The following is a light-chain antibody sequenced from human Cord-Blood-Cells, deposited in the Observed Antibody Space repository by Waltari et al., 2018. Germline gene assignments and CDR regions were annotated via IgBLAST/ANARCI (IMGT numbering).Light chain of an antibody. J-gene: IGLJ2*01. CDR2: LNSDGSH. V-gene: IGLV4-69*01. Sequence: QLVLTQSPSASASLGASVKPTCTLSSGHSSSAIDWHQQQPEKGPRYLMKLNSDGSHSKGDVIPDRFSGSSSGAERYLTISSLQSEDEADYYCQTWGTGIQVFGGGTKLTVL. CDR1: SGHSSSA. CDR3: QTWGTGIQV.